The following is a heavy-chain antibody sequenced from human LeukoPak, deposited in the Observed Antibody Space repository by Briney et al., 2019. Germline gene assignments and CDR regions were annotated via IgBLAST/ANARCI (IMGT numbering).Heavy chain of an antibody. V-gene: IGHV3-23*01. CDR2: LSGDGGYK. D-gene: IGHD3-10*01. J-gene: IGHJ4*02. Sequence: GGSLRLSCAASGFTFTTYAMNWVRQAPGKGLEWVSGLSGDGGYKYYADSAKGRFTISRDNSKNTLHLQMSSLRAEDTAIYYCTRDPSGSGPDFDFWGRGTLVIVSS. CDR3: TRDPSGSGPDFDF. CDR1: GFTFTTYA.